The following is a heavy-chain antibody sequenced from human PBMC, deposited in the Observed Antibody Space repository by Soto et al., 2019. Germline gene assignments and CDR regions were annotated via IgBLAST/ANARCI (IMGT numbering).Heavy chain of an antibody. CDR2: IIPIFGTA. V-gene: IGHV1-69*12. J-gene: IGHJ6*02. Sequence: QVQLVQSGAEVKKPGSSVKVSCKASGGTFSSYAISWVRQAPGQGLEWMGGIIPIFGTANYAQKFQGRVTSTAAESTSTAYMELSSLRSEDTAVYYCAGNPFSSHHYYYGMDVWGQGTTVTVSS. CDR3: AGNPFSSHHYYYGMDV. CDR1: GGTFSSYA.